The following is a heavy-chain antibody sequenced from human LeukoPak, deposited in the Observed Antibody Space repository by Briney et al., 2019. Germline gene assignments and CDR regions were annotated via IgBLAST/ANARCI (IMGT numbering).Heavy chain of an antibody. Sequence: PSETLSLTCTVPGGSISSYYWSWIRQPPGKGLEWIGHIYYSGSTSYNASLKSRVTISVDTSKNQFSLKLSSVTAADTAVYYCVRHPSGGYYYDSSGYYYYFDYWGQGTLVTVSS. V-gene: IGHV4-59*08. J-gene: IGHJ4*02. CDR3: VRHPSGGYYYDSSGYYYYFDY. D-gene: IGHD3-22*01. CDR2: IYYSGST. CDR1: GGSISSYY.